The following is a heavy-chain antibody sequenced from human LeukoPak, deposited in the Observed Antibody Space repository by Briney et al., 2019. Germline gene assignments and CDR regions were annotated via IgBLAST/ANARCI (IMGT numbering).Heavy chain of an antibody. V-gene: IGHV1-69*04. CDR3: ARVPVEYYYDSSGYYLDY. D-gene: IGHD3-22*01. J-gene: IGHJ4*02. Sequence: ASVKVSCKASGGTFSSYAISWVRQAPGQGLEWMGRIFPILGIANYAQKFQGRVTITADKSTSTAYMELSSLRSEDTAVYYCARVPVEYYYDSSGYYLDYWGQGTLVTVSS. CDR1: GGTFSSYA. CDR2: IFPILGIA.